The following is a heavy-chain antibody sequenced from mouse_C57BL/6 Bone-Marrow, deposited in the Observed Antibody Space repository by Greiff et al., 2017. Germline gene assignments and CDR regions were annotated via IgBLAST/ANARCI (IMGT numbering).Heavy chain of an antibody. CDR1: GYTFTSYW. D-gene: IGHD4-1*01. V-gene: IGHV1-69*01. Sequence: VQLQQPGAELVMPGASVKLSCKASGYTFTSYWMHWVKQRPGQGLEWIGEIDPSDSYTTYNQKFKGKSTLTVDKSSSTAYMQLSSLTSEDSAVYYCARDWYFDYWGQGTTLTVSS. CDR3: ARDWYFDY. J-gene: IGHJ2*01. CDR2: IDPSDSYT.